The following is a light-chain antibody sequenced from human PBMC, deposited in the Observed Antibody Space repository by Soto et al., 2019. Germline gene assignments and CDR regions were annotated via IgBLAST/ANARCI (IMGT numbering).Light chain of an antibody. CDR3: QQRNNSPIT. CDR2: DIS. V-gene: IGKV3-11*01. CDR1: QSISRY. J-gene: IGKJ5*01. Sequence: EIVLTQSPATLSLSPGERATLSCRASQSISRYLDWYQHKSGQAPRLLIYDISKMATGIPARFSGSGSGTDFTLTISSLEPEDFAVYYCQQRNNSPITFGQGTRLEIK.